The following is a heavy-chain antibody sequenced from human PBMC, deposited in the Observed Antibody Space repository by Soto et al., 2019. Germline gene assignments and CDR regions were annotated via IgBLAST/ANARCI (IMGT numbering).Heavy chain of an antibody. J-gene: IGHJ4*02. CDR1: GFTFSSYA. CDR2: ISGSGGST. D-gene: IGHD3-3*01. Sequence: GGSLRLSCAASGFTFSSYAMSWVRQAPGKGLEWVSAISGSGGSTYYADSVKGRFTISRDNSKNTLYLQMNSLRAEDTAVYYCATRGFLEWATGLPFDYWGQGTLVTVS. CDR3: ATRGFLEWATGLPFDY. V-gene: IGHV3-23*01.